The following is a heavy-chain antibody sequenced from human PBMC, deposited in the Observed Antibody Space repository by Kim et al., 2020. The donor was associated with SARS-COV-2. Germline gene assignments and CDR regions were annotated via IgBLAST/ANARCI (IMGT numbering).Heavy chain of an antibody. CDR2: ISMTSGHI. CDR1: GFTFSTYG. J-gene: IGHJ4*02. V-gene: IGHV3-21*01. D-gene: IGHD5-18*01. CDR3: ARDSVDSSGYVAILDS. Sequence: GGSLRLSCAASGFTFSTYGMNWVRQAPGKGLEWVSSISMTSGHIYYADSVTGRFTISRDNAKNSLYLHMNSLRAEDTAIYYCARDSVDSSGYVAILDSWGQGTLVTVSS.